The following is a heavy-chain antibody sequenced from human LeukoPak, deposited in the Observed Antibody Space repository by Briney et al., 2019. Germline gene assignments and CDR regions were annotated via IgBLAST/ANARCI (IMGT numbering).Heavy chain of an antibody. CDR2: IYYSGST. V-gene: IGHV4-39*07. CDR1: GGSISSSSYY. J-gene: IGHJ4*02. Sequence: SETLSLTCTVSGGSISSSSYYWGWIRQPPGKGLEWIGSIYYSGSTYYNPSLKSRVTISVDTSKNQFSLKLSSVTAADTAVYYCARVVSQLWVQYYFDYWGQGTLVTVSS. D-gene: IGHD5-18*01. CDR3: ARVVSQLWVQYYFDY.